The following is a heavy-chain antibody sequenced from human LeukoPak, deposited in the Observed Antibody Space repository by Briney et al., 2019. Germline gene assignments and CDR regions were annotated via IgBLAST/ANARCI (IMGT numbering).Heavy chain of an antibody. J-gene: IGHJ4*02. V-gene: IGHV3-9*01. Sequence: PGGSLRLSCAASGFTFDDYAMHWVRQAPGKGLEWVSGISWNSGSIGYADSVKGRFTISRDNAKNSLYLQMNSLRAEDTALYCCAKVYGDYAYWGQGTLVTVSS. CDR2: ISWNSGSI. D-gene: IGHD4-17*01. CDR1: GFTFDDYA. CDR3: AKVYGDYAY.